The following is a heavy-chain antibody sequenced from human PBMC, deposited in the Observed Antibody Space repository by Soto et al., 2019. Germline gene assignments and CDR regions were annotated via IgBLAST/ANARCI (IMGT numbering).Heavy chain of an antibody. Sequence: GGSLRLSRAASGFTFSSYSMNWVRQAPGKGLEWVSSISSSSSYIYYADSVKGRFTISRDNAKNSLYLQMNSLRAEDTAVYYCAIDPPEYSSSAEDWFDPWGQGTLVTVSS. CDR3: AIDPPEYSSSAEDWFDP. CDR2: ISSSSSYI. D-gene: IGHD6-6*01. J-gene: IGHJ5*02. CDR1: GFTFSSYS. V-gene: IGHV3-21*01.